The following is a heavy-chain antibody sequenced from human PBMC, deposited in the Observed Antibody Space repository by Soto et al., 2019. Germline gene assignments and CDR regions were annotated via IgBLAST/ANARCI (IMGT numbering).Heavy chain of an antibody. CDR2: INSSRSST. V-gene: IGHV3-74*01. CDR1: GFTFSSYW. J-gene: IGHJ5*02. CDR3: ARDGTYYDFWSGYLPDSGWFDP. Sequence: PGGSLRLSCAASGFTFSSYWMHWVRQAPGKGLVWVSRINSSRSSTNYADSVKGRFTISRDNAKNTLYLQMNSLRAEDTAVYYCARDGTYYDFWSGYLPDSGWFDPWGQGTLVTVSS. D-gene: IGHD3-3*01.